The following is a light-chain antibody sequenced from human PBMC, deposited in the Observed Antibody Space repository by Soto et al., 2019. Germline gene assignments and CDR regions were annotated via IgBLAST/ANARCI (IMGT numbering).Light chain of an antibody. CDR1: LSISNW. CDR3: QHYNSFSLT. J-gene: IGKJ1*01. V-gene: IGKV1-5*01. Sequence: DIQMTQSPSTLSASVGDRVIVTCRASLSISNWLAWYQQKPGKAPKLLIYDASTLEGGVPSRFRGSGSGTEFTLTINNLQTDDFATYYCQHYNSFSLTFGPGTKVDIK. CDR2: DAS.